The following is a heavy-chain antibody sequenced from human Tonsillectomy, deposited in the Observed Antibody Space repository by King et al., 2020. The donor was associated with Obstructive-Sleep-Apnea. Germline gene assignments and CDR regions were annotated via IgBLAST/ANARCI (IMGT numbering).Heavy chain of an antibody. D-gene: IGHD6-19*01. CDR3: ARSASEGLDFDY. J-gene: IGHJ4*02. Sequence: QVQLQQWGAGLLKPSETLSLTCAVSGGSFSDYYWSWIRQPPGKGLEWIGEISHSGSTNYNPSLKSRVTISVDTSKNQFSLKLNSVTAADTAVYYCARSASEGLDFDYWAQGTLVTVSS. V-gene: IGHV4-34*01. CDR1: GGSFSDYY. CDR2: ISHSGST.